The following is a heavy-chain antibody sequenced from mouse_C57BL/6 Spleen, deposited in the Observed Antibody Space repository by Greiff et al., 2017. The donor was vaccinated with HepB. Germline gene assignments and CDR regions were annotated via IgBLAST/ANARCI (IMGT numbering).Heavy chain of an antibody. V-gene: IGHV1-82*01. Sequence: VQLQQSGPELVKPGASVKISCKASGYAFSSSWMNWVKQRPGKGLEWIGRIYPGDGDTNYNGKFKGKATLTADKSSSTAYMQLSSLTSEDSAICFCARSEDYGWFAYWGQGTLVTVSA. J-gene: IGHJ3*01. CDR1: GYAFSSSW. CDR2: IYPGDGDT. CDR3: ARSEDYGWFAY. D-gene: IGHD2-4*01.